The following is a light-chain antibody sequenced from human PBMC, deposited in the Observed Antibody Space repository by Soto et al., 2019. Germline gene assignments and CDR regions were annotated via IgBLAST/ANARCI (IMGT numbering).Light chain of an antibody. J-gene: IGKJ5*01. CDR3: QQYDNLPIT. Sequence: DIQMTQSPSSLSPSVGERVTITCQASQDISNYLNWYQQKPGKAPKLLIYDASNLETGVPSRFSGSGSGTDFTFTISSLQPEDIATYYCQQYDNLPITFGQGTRLVIK. CDR1: QDISNY. CDR2: DAS. V-gene: IGKV1-33*01.